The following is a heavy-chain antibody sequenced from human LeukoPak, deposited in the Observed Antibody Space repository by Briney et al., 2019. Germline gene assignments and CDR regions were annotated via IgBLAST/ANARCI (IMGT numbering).Heavy chain of an antibody. J-gene: IGHJ4*02. V-gene: IGHV1-2*06. CDR1: GYTFTVYY. Sequence: APVTVSCKASGYTFTVYYMHWVRQAPGQGLEWMGRINPNSGGTNYAQKFQGRVTMTRDTSISTAYMELSRLRSDDTAVYYCARGLNSSGYFDYWGQGTLVTVSS. CDR3: ARGLNSSGYFDY. CDR2: INPNSGGT. D-gene: IGHD3-22*01.